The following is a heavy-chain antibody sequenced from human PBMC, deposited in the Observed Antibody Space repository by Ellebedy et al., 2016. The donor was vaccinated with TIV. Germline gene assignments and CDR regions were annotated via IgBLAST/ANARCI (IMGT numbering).Heavy chain of an antibody. CDR1: GFTFSRYG. V-gene: IGHV3-48*04. CDR2: ISSPGTAI. CDR3: GRSPVLDH. Sequence: GESLKISCAASGFTFSRYGMTWVRQAPGKGLEWISFISSPGTAIYYAASVKGRFTISRDNAQNSLFLQMNSLRGEHTALYFCGRSPVLDHWGQGTLVTVSS. J-gene: IGHJ4*02.